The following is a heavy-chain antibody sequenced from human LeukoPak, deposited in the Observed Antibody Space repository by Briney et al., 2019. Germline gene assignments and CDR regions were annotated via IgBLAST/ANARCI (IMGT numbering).Heavy chain of an antibody. CDR1: GFTSSSYA. J-gene: IGHJ5*02. D-gene: IGHD1-14*01. CDR2: ISYDGSNK. CDR3: AREGTFNNWFDP. Sequence: GGSLRLSCAASGFTSSSYAMHWVRQAPGKGLEWVAVISYDGSNKYYADSVKGRFTISRDNSKNTLYLQMNSLRAEDTAVYYCAREGTFNNWFDPWGQGTLVTVSS. V-gene: IGHV3-30*01.